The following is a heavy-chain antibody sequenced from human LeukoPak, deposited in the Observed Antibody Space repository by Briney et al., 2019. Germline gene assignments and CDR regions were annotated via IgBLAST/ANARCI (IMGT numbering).Heavy chain of an antibody. D-gene: IGHD6-13*01. V-gene: IGHV4-59*08. Sequence: SETLSLTCTVSGGSISSYYWSWIRQPPGKELEWIGYIYYSGSTNYNPSLKSRVTISVDTSKNQFSLKLSSVTAADTAVYYCARRLGSAAAGPNYYYYGMDVWGQGTTVTVSS. CDR3: ARRLGSAAAGPNYYYYGMDV. J-gene: IGHJ6*02. CDR2: IYYSGST. CDR1: GGSISSYY.